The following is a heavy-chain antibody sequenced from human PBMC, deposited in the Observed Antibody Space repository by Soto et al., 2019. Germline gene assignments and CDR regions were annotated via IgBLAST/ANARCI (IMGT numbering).Heavy chain of an antibody. D-gene: IGHD2-15*01. CDR1: GFTFSSYS. CDR3: ARLGYCSGGTCYSLPP. J-gene: IGHJ5*02. Sequence: GGSLRLSCAASGFTFSSYSMNWVRQAPGKGLEWVSYISSSSSTIYYADSVKGRFTISRDNAKNSLYLQMNSLRAEDTAVYYCARLGYCSGGTCYSLPPWGQGTLVTVSS. V-gene: IGHV3-48*01. CDR2: ISSSSSTI.